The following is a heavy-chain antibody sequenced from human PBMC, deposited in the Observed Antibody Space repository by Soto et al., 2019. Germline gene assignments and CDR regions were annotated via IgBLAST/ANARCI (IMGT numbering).Heavy chain of an antibody. CDR2: IYYSGST. Sequence: SGTLSLTCTVSGGSISSYYWSWIRQPPGKGLEWIGYIYYSGSTNYNPSLKSRVTISVDTSKNQFSLKLSSVTAADTAVYYCARASPERFTGSLWSGYQKNNNYYMDVWGKGTTVTVSS. J-gene: IGHJ6*03. CDR1: GGSISSYY. CDR3: ARASPERFTGSLWSGYQKNNNYYMDV. D-gene: IGHD3-3*01. V-gene: IGHV4-59*01.